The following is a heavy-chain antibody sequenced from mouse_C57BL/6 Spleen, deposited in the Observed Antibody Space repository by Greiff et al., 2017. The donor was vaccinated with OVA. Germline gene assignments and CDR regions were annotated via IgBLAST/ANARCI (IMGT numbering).Heavy chain of an antibody. CDR1: GYTFTSYG. CDR2: IYPRSGNT. D-gene: IGHD2-5*01. J-gene: IGHJ1*03. Sequence: VQVVESGAELARPGASVKLSCKASGYTFTSYGISWVKQRTGQGLEWIGEIYPRSGNTYYNEKFKGKATLTADKSSSTAYMELRSLTSEDSAVYFCARTMSYSNYNYWYFDVWGTGTTVTVSS. CDR3: ARTMSYSNYNYWYFDV. V-gene: IGHV1-81*01.